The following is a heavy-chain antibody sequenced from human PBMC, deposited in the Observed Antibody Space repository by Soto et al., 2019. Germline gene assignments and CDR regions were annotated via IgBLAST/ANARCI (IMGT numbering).Heavy chain of an antibody. Sequence: GSLRLSCAASGFTVSSNYMSWVRQAPGKGLEWVSVIYSGGSTYYADSVKGRFTISRDNSKNTLYLQMNSLRAEDTAVYYCARGRDYYGSGSYSRYFDYWGQGTLVTVSS. D-gene: IGHD3-10*01. CDR2: IYSGGST. CDR3: ARGRDYYGSGSYSRYFDY. J-gene: IGHJ4*02. CDR1: GFTVSSNY. V-gene: IGHV3-66*01.